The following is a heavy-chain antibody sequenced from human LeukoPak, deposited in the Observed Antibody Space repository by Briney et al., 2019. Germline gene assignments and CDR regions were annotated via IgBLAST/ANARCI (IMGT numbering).Heavy chain of an antibody. V-gene: IGHV3-21*01. Sequence: GGSLRLSCAASGFTFSSSSTNWVRQAPGKGLEWVSSISSSGRYTYYSDSVKGRFTISRDNAKNSLYLQMNSLRAEDTAVYYCARDMPSYYDSSGSPGYYYYYYMDVWGKGTTVTVSS. CDR1: GFTFSSSS. D-gene: IGHD3-22*01. CDR2: ISSSGRYT. J-gene: IGHJ6*03. CDR3: ARDMPSYYDSSGSPGYYYYYYMDV.